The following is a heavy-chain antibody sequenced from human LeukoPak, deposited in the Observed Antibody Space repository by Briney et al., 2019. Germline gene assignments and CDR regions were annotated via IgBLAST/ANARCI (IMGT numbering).Heavy chain of an antibody. Sequence: GGSLRLSCAASGFTFSSYGMHWVRQAPGKGLEWAAFIRYDGSNKYYADSVKGRFTISRDNSKNTLYLQMNSLRAEDTAVYYCAKEGIGGYDLESAFDIWGQGTMVTVSS. CDR2: IRYDGSNK. V-gene: IGHV3-30*02. D-gene: IGHD5-12*01. CDR1: GFTFSSYG. CDR3: AKEGIGGYDLESAFDI. J-gene: IGHJ3*02.